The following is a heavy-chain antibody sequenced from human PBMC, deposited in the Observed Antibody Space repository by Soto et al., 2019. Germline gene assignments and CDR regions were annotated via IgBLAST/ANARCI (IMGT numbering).Heavy chain of an antibody. CDR1: GGTFSSYA. J-gene: IGHJ5*02. Sequence: SVKVSCKASGGTFSSYAIHWVRQAPGQGLEWMGGIIPMYGPAKYAQRFQGGGTIAADQSTTTAYMELTSLPCQDTAVYWYASVTAMVRGVTDYGFDPWGQGTLV. CDR2: IIPMYGPA. CDR3: ASVTAMVRGVTDYGFDP. V-gene: IGHV1-69*13. D-gene: IGHD3-10*01.